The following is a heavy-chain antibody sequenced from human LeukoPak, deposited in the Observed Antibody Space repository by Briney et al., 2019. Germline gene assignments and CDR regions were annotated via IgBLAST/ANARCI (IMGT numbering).Heavy chain of an antibody. D-gene: IGHD3-10*02. J-gene: IGHJ4*02. V-gene: IGHV3-23*01. Sequence: GGSLRLSCAASGFTFSSYAMSWVRQAPGKGLEWVSAISGSGGSTYYADSVKGRFTISRDNSKNTLYLQMNSLRAEDTAVYYCGKGRSMFGELSGDYWGQGTLVTVSS. CDR3: GKGRSMFGELSGDY. CDR2: ISGSGGST. CDR1: GFTFSSYA.